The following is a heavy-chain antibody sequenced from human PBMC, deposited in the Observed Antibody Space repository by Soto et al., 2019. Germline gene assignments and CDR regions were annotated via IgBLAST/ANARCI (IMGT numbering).Heavy chain of an antibody. Sequence: QVQLMQSGAEVKKSGASVKVSCKASGYTFINYGIIWVRQAPGQGLEWMGWITEYNGSTRYARKFQDTVTMTTDTSTSTAYMELRSLRSDDTAIYFCARDDFGDLWRSLDVWGQGTMVTVSS. J-gene: IGHJ3*01. D-gene: IGHD4-17*01. CDR2: ITEYNGST. V-gene: IGHV1-18*04. CDR1: GYTFINYG. CDR3: ARDDFGDLWRSLDV.